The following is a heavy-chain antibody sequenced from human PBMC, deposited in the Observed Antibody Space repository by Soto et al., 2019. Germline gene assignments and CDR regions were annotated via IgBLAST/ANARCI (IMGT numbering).Heavy chain of an antibody. D-gene: IGHD6-19*01. Sequence: QITLKESGPTLVKPTQTLTLTCTFSGFSLSSTRMAVGWIRQPPGKALEWLALIYWDDDKRYSPFLKSRLTLTKDPSTNQVVLTMSNMDPVDTARYYCAHIVVAGLGYYFDYWGQGTLVTVSS. J-gene: IGHJ4*02. V-gene: IGHV2-5*02. CDR1: GFSLSSTRMA. CDR3: AHIVVAGLGYYFDY. CDR2: IYWDDDK.